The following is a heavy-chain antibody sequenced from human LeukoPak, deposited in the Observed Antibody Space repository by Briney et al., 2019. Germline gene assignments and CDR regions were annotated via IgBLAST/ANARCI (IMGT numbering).Heavy chain of an antibody. CDR2: ISSSSSYI. D-gene: IGHD2-2*01. Sequence: PGGSLRLSCAASGFTFSSYSMNWFRQAPGKGLEWVSSISSSSSYIYYADSVKGRFTISRDNAKNSLYLQMDSLRAEDTAVYYCARDSVVVVPAAIYYSNYAFDYWGQGTLVTVSS. J-gene: IGHJ4*02. CDR1: GFTFSSYS. CDR3: ARDSVVVVPAAIYYSNYAFDY. V-gene: IGHV3-21*01.